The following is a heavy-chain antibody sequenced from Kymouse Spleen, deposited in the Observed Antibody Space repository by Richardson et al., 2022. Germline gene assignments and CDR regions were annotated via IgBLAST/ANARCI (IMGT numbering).Heavy chain of an antibody. CDR1: GGSISSSSYY. V-gene: IGHV4-39*01. D-gene: IGHD3-9*01. J-gene: IGHJ5*02. CDR2: IYYSGST. CDR3: ARRGRVRYFDWLFLNWFDP. Sequence: QLQLQESGPGLVKPSETLSLTCTVSGGSISSSSYYWGWIRQPPGKGLEWIGSIYYSGSTYYNPSLKSRVTISVDTSKNQFSLKLSSVTAADTAVYYCARRGRVRYFDWLFLNWFDPWGQGTLVTVSS.